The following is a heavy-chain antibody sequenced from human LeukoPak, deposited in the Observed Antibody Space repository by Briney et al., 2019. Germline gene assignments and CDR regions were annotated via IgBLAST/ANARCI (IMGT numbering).Heavy chain of an antibody. J-gene: IGHJ4*02. D-gene: IGHD2-2*01. CDR3: ARDPGGGTTYDY. V-gene: IGHV3-30-3*01. CDR1: GFTFSSYA. CDR2: ISYDGSNK. Sequence: PGGSLRLSCAASGFTFSSYAMHWVRQAPGKGLEWVAVISYDGSNKYYADSVKGRFTISRDNSKNTLHLQMNSLRAEDSAVYYCARDPGGGTTYDYWGQGTLVSVSS.